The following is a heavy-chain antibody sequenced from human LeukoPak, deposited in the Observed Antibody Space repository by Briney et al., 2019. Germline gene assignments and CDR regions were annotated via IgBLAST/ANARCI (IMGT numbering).Heavy chain of an antibody. CDR2: INPNSGGT. J-gene: IGHJ4*02. D-gene: IGHD3-22*01. Sequence: ASVRVSCKASGYTFTGYYMHWVRQAPGQGLEWMGWINPNSGGTNYAQKFQGRVTMTRDTSISTAYMELSRLRSEDTAVYYCARVGITYYYDSSGYSVPYYFDYWGQGTLVTVSS. V-gene: IGHV1-2*02. CDR1: GYTFTGYY. CDR3: ARVGITYYYDSSGYSVPYYFDY.